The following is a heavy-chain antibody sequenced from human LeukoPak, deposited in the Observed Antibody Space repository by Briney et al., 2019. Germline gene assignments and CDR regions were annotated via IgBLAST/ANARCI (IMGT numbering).Heavy chain of an antibody. CDR1: GCTFTGYY. CDR3: ARGVAVAARYYFDY. D-gene: IGHD6-19*01. Sequence: GASVKVSCKASGCTFTGYYMHWVRQAPGQGLEWVGWINPNSGGTNYAQKFQGWVTMTRDTSISTAYMELSRLRSDDTAVYYCARGVAVAARYYFDYWGQGTLVTVSS. J-gene: IGHJ4*02. CDR2: INPNSGGT. V-gene: IGHV1-2*04.